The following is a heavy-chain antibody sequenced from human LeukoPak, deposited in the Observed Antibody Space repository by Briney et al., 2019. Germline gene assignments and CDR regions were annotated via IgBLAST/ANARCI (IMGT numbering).Heavy chain of an antibody. V-gene: IGHV1-69*13. CDR3: ARVHHLAAVYDAFDI. J-gene: IGHJ3*02. D-gene: IGHD6-13*01. CDR1: AYTFTSYG. Sequence: ASVKVSCKASAYTFTSYGISWVRQAPGQGLEWMGGIIPIFGTANYAQKFQGRVTITADESTSTAYMELSSLRSEDTAVYYCARVHHLAAVYDAFDIWGQGTMVTVSS. CDR2: IIPIFGTA.